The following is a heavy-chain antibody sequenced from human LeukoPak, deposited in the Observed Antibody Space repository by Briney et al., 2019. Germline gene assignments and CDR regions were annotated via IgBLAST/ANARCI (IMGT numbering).Heavy chain of an antibody. Sequence: GGSLRLSCVASRFTFSNYSMSWVRQAPGKGLEWVGNINQDGSKKTYADSMKGRFTIPTDKSTESSYIQLNSLRADGTAVYYCAKWGPHCVGDYCRALHSWGKGPLVTVSS. CDR1: RFTFSNYS. V-gene: IGHV3-7*01. CDR3: AKWGPHCVGDYCRALHS. J-gene: IGHJ4*02. CDR2: INQDGSKK. D-gene: IGHD2-21*02.